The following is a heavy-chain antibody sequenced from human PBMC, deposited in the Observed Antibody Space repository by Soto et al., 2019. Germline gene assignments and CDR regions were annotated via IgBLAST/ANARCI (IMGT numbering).Heavy chain of an antibody. D-gene: IGHD3-22*01. CDR2: ISSSSSYI. Sequence: PGGSLRLSCAASGCTFSSYSMNWVRQAPGKGLEWVSSISSSSSYIYYPDSVKGRFTISRDNAKNSLYLQMSSLRAEDTAVYYCARSPYYYDSSRYYYYWGQGTLVTVSS. CDR1: GCTFSSYS. CDR3: ARSPYYYDSSRYYYY. V-gene: IGHV3-21*01. J-gene: IGHJ4*02.